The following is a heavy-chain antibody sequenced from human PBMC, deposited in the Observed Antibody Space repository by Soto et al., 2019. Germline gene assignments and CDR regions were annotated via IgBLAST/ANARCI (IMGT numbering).Heavy chain of an antibody. D-gene: IGHD2-15*01. CDR2: ISAYNGNT. J-gene: IGHJ1*01. Sequence: ASVKVSCKASGYTFTSYGISWVRQAPGQGLEWMGWISAYNGNTNYAQKLQGRVTMTTDTSTSTAYMELRSLRPDDTAVYYCASFTLVRSASPKIYTWCQGNVVTISS. CDR3: ASFTLVRSASPKIYT. CDR1: GYTFTSYG. V-gene: IGHV1-18*01.